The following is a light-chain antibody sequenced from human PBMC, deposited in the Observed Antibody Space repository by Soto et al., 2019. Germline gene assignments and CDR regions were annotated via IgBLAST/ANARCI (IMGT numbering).Light chain of an antibody. J-gene: IGKJ1*01. Sequence: EIVLTQSPGTLSLSPGERATLSCRASQSVSSSYLAWYQQKPGQAPRLLIYGASSRATGIPDRFSGSGSGTDFTLPISRREPEDFAVYYCQQYGSSPRTFVQGTKVQIK. CDR1: QSVSSSY. CDR3: QQYGSSPRT. V-gene: IGKV3-20*01. CDR2: GAS.